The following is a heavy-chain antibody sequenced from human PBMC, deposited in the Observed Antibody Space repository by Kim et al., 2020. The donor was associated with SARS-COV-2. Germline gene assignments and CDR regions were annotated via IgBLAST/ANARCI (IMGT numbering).Heavy chain of an antibody. V-gene: IGHV3-30*04. CDR2: ISYDGSNK. CDR1: GFTFSSYA. J-gene: IGHJ6*02. D-gene: IGHD2-2*02. CDR3: ARGAGMTAIPFVAFYYGMGV. Sequence: GGSLRLSCAASGFTFSSYAMHWVRQAPGKGLEWVAVISYDGSNKYYADSVKGRFTISRDNSKNTLYLQMNSLRAEDTAVYYCARGAGMTAIPFVAFYYGMGVLRRGNAVTVTS.